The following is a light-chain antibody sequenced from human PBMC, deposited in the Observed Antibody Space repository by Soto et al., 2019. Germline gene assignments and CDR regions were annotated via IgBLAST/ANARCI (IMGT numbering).Light chain of an antibody. V-gene: IGKV1-33*01. Sequence: DIQMTQSPSSLSASVGDRVTITCQASQAISNYLNWYQQKPGKAPKLLIYDASNLETGVPSRFSGSGSGTDFTFTISSLQPEDIATYYCQQYDNPSYTFGQGTKLEIK. J-gene: IGKJ2*01. CDR2: DAS. CDR3: QQYDNPSYT. CDR1: QAISNY.